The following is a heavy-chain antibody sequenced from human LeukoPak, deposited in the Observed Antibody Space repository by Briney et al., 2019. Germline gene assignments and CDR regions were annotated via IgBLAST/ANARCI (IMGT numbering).Heavy chain of an antibody. V-gene: IGHV3-23*01. CDR3: AKNLHSSGYPGVDY. Sequence: GGSLRLSCAASGFTFSSYAVSGVRQAPGKGLEWVSAISGSGGSTYYADSVKGRFTISRDNSKNTLYLQMNSLRAEDTAVYYWAKNLHSSGYPGVDYWGQGTLVTVSS. CDR2: ISGSGGST. J-gene: IGHJ4*02. CDR1: GFTFSSYA. D-gene: IGHD3-22*01.